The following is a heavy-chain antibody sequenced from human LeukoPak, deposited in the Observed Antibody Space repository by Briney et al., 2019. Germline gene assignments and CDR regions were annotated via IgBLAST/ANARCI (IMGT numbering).Heavy chain of an antibody. J-gene: IGHJ5*02. CDR2: IYSGGNT. Sequence: GGSLRLSCAVSGFTVSSDYMSWVRQAPGKGLEWVSIIYSGGNTYYADSVKGRFTISRDNSKNTLYLQMNSLRAEDSAMYYCAKVGVGSTWFDPWGQGTLVTVS. D-gene: IGHD3-10*01. V-gene: IGHV3-53*01. CDR1: GFTVSSDY. CDR3: AKVGVGSTWFDP.